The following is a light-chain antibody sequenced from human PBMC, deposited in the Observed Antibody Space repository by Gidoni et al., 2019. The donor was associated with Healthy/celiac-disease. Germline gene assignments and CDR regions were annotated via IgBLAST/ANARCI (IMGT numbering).Light chain of an antibody. Sequence: DIQMTQSPSSLSASVGDRVTITCRASQSISSYLNWYQQKPGKAPKLLIYAASSLQSGVPSRFSGSGSGTDFTLTIRSLQPEDFATYYCQQSYRTPYTFGQWTKLEIK. CDR3: QQSYRTPYT. CDR2: AAS. V-gene: IGKV1-39*01. CDR1: QSISSY. J-gene: IGKJ2*01.